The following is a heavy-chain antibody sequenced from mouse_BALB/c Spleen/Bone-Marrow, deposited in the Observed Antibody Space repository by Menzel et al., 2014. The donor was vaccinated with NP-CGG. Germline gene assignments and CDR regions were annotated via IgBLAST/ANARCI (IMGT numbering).Heavy chain of an antibody. CDR3: ARYYRYDY. V-gene: IGHV1-9*01. D-gene: IGHD2-14*01. Sequence: VKVVESGAELMKPGASVKISCKATGYTFSSYWIEWVKQRPGHGLEWIGEILPGSGSTNYNEKFMDKATFTADTSSNTAYMQLSSLTSEDSAVYYCARYYRYDYWVQGTTLTVSS. CDR1: GYTFSSYW. J-gene: IGHJ2*01. CDR2: ILPGSGST.